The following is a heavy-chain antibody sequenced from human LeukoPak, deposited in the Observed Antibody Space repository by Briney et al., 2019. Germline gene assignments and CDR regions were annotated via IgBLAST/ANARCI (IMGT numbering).Heavy chain of an antibody. CDR3: ASKQWLVRDWFDP. CDR1: GGSISSSSHY. CDR2: IYYSGST. J-gene: IGHJ5*02. V-gene: IGHV4-39*01. Sequence: SETLSLTCTVSGGSISSSSHYWGWIRQPPGKGLEWIGSIYYSGSTYNNPSLKSRVTISVDTSKNQFSLKLSSVTAADTAVYYCASKQWLVRDWFDPWGQGTLVTVSS. D-gene: IGHD6-19*01.